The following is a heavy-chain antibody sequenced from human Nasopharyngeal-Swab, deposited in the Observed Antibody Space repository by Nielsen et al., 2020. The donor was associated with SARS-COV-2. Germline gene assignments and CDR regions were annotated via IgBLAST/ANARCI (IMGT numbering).Heavy chain of an antibody. V-gene: IGHV4-59*01. CDR1: GDSINSYY. CDR3: ARGFSPPIYYYHMDV. Sequence: SETLSLTCTVSGDSINSYYWNWIRQPPGKGLESIAYMHYSGRTNYNPSFKSRVTISVDMSKNQISLRLSSVTAADTAVYYCARGFSPPIYYYHMDVWGKGTTVTVSS. CDR2: MHYSGRT. J-gene: IGHJ6*03. D-gene: IGHD3-3*01.